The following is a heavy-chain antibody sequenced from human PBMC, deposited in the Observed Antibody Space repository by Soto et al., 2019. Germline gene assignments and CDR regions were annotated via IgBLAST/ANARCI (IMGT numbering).Heavy chain of an antibody. V-gene: IGHV3-11*01. D-gene: IGHD6-6*01. J-gene: IGHJ4*02. CDR2: ISSSGTTI. CDR3: ARATYSGFGLDS. Sequence: QVLLVESGGGLGKPGGSLRLSCVGSGFIVSDHYMTWIRQAPGKGLEWISYISSSGTTIYYADSVKGRFTISRDSAKNSLDLQMTSLIGDDKAVDFCARATYSGFGLDSWGQGTRVTVSS. CDR1: GFIVSDHY.